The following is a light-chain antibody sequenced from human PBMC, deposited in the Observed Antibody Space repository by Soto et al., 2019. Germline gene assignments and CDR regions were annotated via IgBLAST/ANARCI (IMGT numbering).Light chain of an antibody. J-gene: IGKJ2*01. V-gene: IGKV1-5*01. CDR3: QQYKAFPYT. Sequence: DIQMTQSPSTLSASIGDRVTITCRASQSITTFLAWYQQKPGKAPQILIYDASKLEPGVPSRLSGGGSGTEFTLTISSLQPDDFATYYCQQYKAFPYTFGLGTKLEIK. CDR2: DAS. CDR1: QSITTF.